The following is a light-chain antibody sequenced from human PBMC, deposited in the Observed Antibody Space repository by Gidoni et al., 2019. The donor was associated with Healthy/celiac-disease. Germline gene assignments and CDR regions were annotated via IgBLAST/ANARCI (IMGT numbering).Light chain of an antibody. CDR1: QGISSY. CDR2: AAS. CDR3: QQYDSYPLT. J-gene: IGKJ4*01. Sequence: AVWMTQSPSSFSASTGDRVTITCRASQGISSYLAWYQQKPGKAPKLLIYAASTLQSGVPSRFSGSGSGTDFTLTISCLQSEDFATYYCQQYDSYPLTVGGGTKVEIK. V-gene: IGKV1-8*01.